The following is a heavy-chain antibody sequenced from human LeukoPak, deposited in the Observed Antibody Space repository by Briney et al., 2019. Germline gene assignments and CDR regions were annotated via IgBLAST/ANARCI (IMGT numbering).Heavy chain of an antibody. Sequence: GASVKDSCKTSGFTFTSYGIGWVRQAPGQGLEWVGWIRGYNRYTNYAQKLQGRVTMTTDTSTNTAYLELRSLRSDDTAVYYCARSPPHSDYGSGSRFDYWGQGTLVTVSS. CDR3: ARSPPHSDYGSGSRFDY. CDR1: GFTFTSYG. D-gene: IGHD3-10*01. V-gene: IGHV1-18*01. J-gene: IGHJ4*02. CDR2: IRGYNRYT.